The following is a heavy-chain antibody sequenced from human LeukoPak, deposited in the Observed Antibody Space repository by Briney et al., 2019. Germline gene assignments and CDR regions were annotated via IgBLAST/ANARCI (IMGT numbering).Heavy chain of an antibody. V-gene: IGHV1-18*01. CDR1: GYTFNNYG. J-gene: IGHJ4*02. Sequence: ASVKVSFKASGYTFNNYGISWVRQAPGQGLEWMGWISGYNGNTNYAQKLQGRVTMTTDTSTSTAYMELRSLTSDDTAVYYCAREAGSSWGLDYWGQGTLVTVSS. CDR3: AREAGSSWGLDY. D-gene: IGHD6-13*01. CDR2: ISGYNGNT.